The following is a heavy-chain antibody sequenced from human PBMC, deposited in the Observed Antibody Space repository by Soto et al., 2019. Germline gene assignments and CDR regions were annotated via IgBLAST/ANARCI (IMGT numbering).Heavy chain of an antibody. Sequence: EVQLVESGGGLVQPGGSLTLSCAASGFTFNTYWMSWVRQAPGKGLEWVANIKQDGTDRYYVDFVKGRFTVSRDNAKNSLYLHMNSLGAEDTAVYYCARDLTVATIAGWVWGQGTLVTVSS. J-gene: IGHJ4*02. D-gene: IGHD4-17*01. CDR2: IKQDGTDR. CDR3: ARDLTVATIAGWV. V-gene: IGHV3-7*03. CDR1: GFTFNTYW.